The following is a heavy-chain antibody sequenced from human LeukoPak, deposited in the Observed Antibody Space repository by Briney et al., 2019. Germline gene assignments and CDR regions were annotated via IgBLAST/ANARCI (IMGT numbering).Heavy chain of an antibody. V-gene: IGHV4-34*01. CDR2: INHSGST. J-gene: IGHJ4*02. CDR3: RLGVITTNYFDY. Sequence: SETLSLTCAVYGGSFSGYYWSWIRQPPGKGLEWIGEINHSGSTNYNPSLKSRDTISVDTSKNQFSLKLSSVTAADTAVYYCRLGVITTNYFDYWGQGTLVTVSS. D-gene: IGHD3-22*01. CDR1: GGSFSGYY.